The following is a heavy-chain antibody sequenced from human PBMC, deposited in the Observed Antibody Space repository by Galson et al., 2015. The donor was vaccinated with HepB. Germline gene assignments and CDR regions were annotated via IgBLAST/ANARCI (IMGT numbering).Heavy chain of an antibody. D-gene: IGHD3-10*01. CDR1: GFTFSSYW. Sequence: SLRLSCAASGFTFSSYWMSWVRQAPGKGLEWVANIKQDGSEKYYVDSVKGRFTISRDNAKNSLYLQMNSLRAEDTAVYYCARDSLSGSPHWFDPWGQGTLVTVSS. V-gene: IGHV3-7*03. CDR3: ARDSLSGSPHWFDP. CDR2: IKQDGSEK. J-gene: IGHJ5*02.